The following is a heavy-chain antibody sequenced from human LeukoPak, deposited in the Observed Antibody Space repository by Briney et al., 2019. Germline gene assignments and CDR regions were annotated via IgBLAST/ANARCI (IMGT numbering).Heavy chain of an antibody. Sequence: ASVKVSCKASGYTFTSYYMHWVRQAPGQGLEWMGIINPSGGSTSYAQKFQGRVTMTRDTSTSTVYMELSSLRSEDTAVYYCARDGGYSGYDRSNWFDPWGQGTLVTVSS. CDR3: ARDGGYSGYDRSNWFDP. CDR1: GYTFTSYY. V-gene: IGHV1-46*01. D-gene: IGHD5-12*01. CDR2: INPSGGST. J-gene: IGHJ5*02.